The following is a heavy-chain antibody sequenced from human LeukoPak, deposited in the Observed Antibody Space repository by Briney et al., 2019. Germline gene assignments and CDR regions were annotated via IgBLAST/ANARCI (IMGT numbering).Heavy chain of an antibody. V-gene: IGHV1-2*02. D-gene: IGHD3-10*01. Sequence: ASVKVSCKASGYTFTGYFMHWVRQAPGQGLEWMGWINPNSGGTNYAQKFQGRVTMTRDTSISTAYMELSRLRSDGTAVYYCARDLFTMVRGVIDYWGQGTLVTVSS. J-gene: IGHJ4*02. CDR2: INPNSGGT. CDR3: ARDLFTMVRGVIDY. CDR1: GYTFTGYF.